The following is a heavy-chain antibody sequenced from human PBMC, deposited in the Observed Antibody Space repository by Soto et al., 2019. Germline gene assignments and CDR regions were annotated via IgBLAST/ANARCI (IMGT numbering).Heavy chain of an antibody. CDR3: ARGTIFGVVLYGMDV. J-gene: IGHJ6*02. D-gene: IGHD3-3*01. V-gene: IGHV1-69*13. Sequence: SVKVSCKASGGTFSIYAISWVRQAPGQGLEWMGGIIPIFGTANYAQKFQGRVTITADESTSTAYMELSSLRSEDTAVYYCARGTIFGVVLYGMDVWGQGTTVTAP. CDR2: IIPIFGTA. CDR1: GGTFSIYA.